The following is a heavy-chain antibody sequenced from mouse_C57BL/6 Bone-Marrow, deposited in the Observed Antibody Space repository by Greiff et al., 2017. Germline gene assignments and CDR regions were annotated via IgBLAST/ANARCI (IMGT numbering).Heavy chain of an antibody. J-gene: IGHJ3*01. CDR2: MYPGDGDT. Sequence: QVQLQQSGAELVKPGASVKISCKASGYAFSSDWMNWVKQRPGKGHERIGQMYPGDGDTNYNGKFKGKATLTADKSPSSAYLQLSSLTSEDSAVYFCAGGGSSSYWGQVTLVTVAA. CDR3: AGGGSSSY. CDR1: GYAFSSDW. V-gene: IGHV1-80*01.